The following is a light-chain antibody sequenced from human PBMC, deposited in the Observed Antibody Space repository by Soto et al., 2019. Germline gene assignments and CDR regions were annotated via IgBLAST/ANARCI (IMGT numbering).Light chain of an antibody. J-gene: IGLJ3*02. CDR1: GSNVGAYNY. CDR3: CSYAGTSTGV. CDR2: DVN. Sequence: QSVLTQPRSVSGSPGQSVTISCTGTGSNVGAYNYVSWYQQHPGKAPKLMIYDVNKRPSGVPDRFSGSKSDNTAALTISGLQADDEADYFCCSYAGTSTGVFGGGTKLTVL. V-gene: IGLV2-11*01.